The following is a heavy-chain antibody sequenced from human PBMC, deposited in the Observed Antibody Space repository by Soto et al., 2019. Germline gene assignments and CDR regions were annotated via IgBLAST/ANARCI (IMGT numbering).Heavy chain of an antibody. V-gene: IGHV1-18*01. J-gene: IGHJ4*02. CDR1: GYTFTSYG. D-gene: IGHD3-10*01. Sequence: ASVKVSCKASGYTFTSYGISWVRQAPGQGLEWMGWISAYNGNTNYAQKLQGRVTMTTDTSTSTAYMELRSLRSDDTAVYYCARDSGYYYGSGSRGVDYWGQGTTVTVSS. CDR2: ISAYNGNT. CDR3: ARDSGYYYGSGSRGVDY.